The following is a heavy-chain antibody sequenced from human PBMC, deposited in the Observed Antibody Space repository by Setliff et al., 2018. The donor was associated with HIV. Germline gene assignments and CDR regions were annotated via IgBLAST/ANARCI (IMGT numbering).Heavy chain of an antibody. D-gene: IGHD6-6*01. CDR1: GGSFSGHY. CDR3: ARGSSSGLYYYYYYMDV. CDR2: VNHRGST. V-gene: IGHV4-34*01. J-gene: IGHJ6*03. Sequence: PSETLSLTCAVYGGSFSGHYWSWIRQPPGKGMEWIGEVNHRGSTNYNPSLKSRVTISVDTSKNQFSLKLSSVTAADTAVYYCARGSSSGLYYYYYYMDVWGKGTTVTVSS.